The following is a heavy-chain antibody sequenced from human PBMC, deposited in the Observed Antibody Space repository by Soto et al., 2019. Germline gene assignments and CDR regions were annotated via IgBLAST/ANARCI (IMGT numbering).Heavy chain of an antibody. CDR1: GFSFTNYE. Sequence: GGALRLSCTVSGFSFTNYEMNWVRRAPGKGLEWIAYIGLSRDTIYYADSVKGRFTISRDHAKNSLELQMNSLRADDTALYYCARESFSASPNFFDYWGRGTQVTVSS. V-gene: IGHV3-48*03. CDR3: ARESFSASPNFFDY. J-gene: IGHJ4*02. D-gene: IGHD3-16*01. CDR2: IGLSRDTI.